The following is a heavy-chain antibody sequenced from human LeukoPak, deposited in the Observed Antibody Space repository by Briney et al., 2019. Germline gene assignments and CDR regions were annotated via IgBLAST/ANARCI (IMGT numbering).Heavy chain of an antibody. CDR3: ARGPWLRAFDY. D-gene: IGHD5-12*01. J-gene: IGHJ4*02. CDR1: GGSFSGYY. V-gene: IGHV4-34*01. CDR2: INHSGST. Sequence: SETLSLTCAVYGGSFSGYYWGWIRQPPGKGLEWIGEINHSGSTNYNPSLKSRVTISVDTSKNQFSLKLSSVTAADTAVYYCARGPWLRAFDYWGQGTLVTVSS.